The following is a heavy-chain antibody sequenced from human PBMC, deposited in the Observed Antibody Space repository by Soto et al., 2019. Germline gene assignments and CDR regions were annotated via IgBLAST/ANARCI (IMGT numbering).Heavy chain of an antibody. Sequence: GASVKVSCKASGYTFIGYYMHWVRQAPGQGLEWMGWINPNSGGTNYAQKFQGWVTMTRDTSISTAYMELSRLISDDTAVYYFVRAGGIDAFDIWCQGTMVTVSS. D-gene: IGHD3-16*01. CDR3: VRAGGIDAFDI. J-gene: IGHJ3*02. CDR1: GYTFIGYY. V-gene: IGHV1-2*04. CDR2: INPNSGGT.